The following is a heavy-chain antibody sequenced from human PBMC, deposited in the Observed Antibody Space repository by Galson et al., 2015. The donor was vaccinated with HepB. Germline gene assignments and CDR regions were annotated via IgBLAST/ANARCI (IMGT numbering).Heavy chain of an antibody. Sequence: SCKASGFTFTSSAVQWVRQARGQRLEWIGWIVVGSGNTNYAQKFQERVTITRDMSTSTAYMELSSLRSEDTAVYYCAADRVNWNDGGGWFDPWGQGTLVTVSS. CDR1: GFTFTSSA. CDR2: IVVGSGNT. CDR3: AADRVNWNDGGGWFDP. J-gene: IGHJ5*02. V-gene: IGHV1-58*01. D-gene: IGHD1-1*01.